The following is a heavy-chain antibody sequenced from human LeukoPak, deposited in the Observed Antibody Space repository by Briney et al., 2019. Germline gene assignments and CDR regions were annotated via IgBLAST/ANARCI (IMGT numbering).Heavy chain of an antibody. Sequence: PGGSLRLSCAASGFTFSTYWMTWVRQAPGKGLEWVANIKEDGSQKYYVDSVKGRFTISRDNAKNSLYLQMDSLRAEDTAVHYCARDTGCAGGNCFSFYDSWGQGTLVTVSS. CDR3: ARDTGCAGGNCFSFYDS. V-gene: IGHV3-7*01. CDR1: GFTFSTYW. CDR2: IKEDGSQK. J-gene: IGHJ4*02. D-gene: IGHD2-15*01.